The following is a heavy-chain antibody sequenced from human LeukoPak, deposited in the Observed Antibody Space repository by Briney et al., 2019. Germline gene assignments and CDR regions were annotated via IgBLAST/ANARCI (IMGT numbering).Heavy chain of an antibody. Sequence: GRSLRLSCAASGFTFSSYGMHWVRQAPGKGLEWVAVISYDGSNRYYADSVKGRFTISRDNSKNTLYLQMNSLRAEDTAVYYCAKDGASSYYYDSSSYYGFDYWGQGTLVTVSS. CDR3: AKDGASSYYYDSSSYYGFDY. J-gene: IGHJ4*02. D-gene: IGHD3-22*01. V-gene: IGHV3-30*18. CDR1: GFTFSSYG. CDR2: ISYDGSNR.